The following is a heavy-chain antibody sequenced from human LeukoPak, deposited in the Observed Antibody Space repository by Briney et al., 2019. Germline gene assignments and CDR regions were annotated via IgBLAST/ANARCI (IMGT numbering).Heavy chain of an antibody. CDR3: ARLSSGWSRTDY. D-gene: IGHD6-19*01. CDR1: GFTFSSYE. J-gene: IGHJ4*02. Sequence: GGSLRLSCAASGFTFSSYEMNRVRQAPGKGLEWVSYISSSGSPIYYADSVKGRFTISRDNTKNSLFLQMNSLRAEDTAVYYCARLSSGWSRTDYWGQGTLVTVSS. CDR2: ISSSGSPI. V-gene: IGHV3-48*03.